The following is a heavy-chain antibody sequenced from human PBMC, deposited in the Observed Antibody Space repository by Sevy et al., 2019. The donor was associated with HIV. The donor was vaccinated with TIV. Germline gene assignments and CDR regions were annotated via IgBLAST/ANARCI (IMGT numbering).Heavy chain of an antibody. V-gene: IGHV3-20*04. CDR3: VRAFSATYSAYFDY. CDR2: IYWNGGST. J-gene: IGHJ4*02. D-gene: IGHD1-26*01. Sequence: GGSLRLSCAGSGVTTEDYGMNWVRQVPGKGLEWVSGIYWNGGSTAYADSVKGRFTISRDNAKRSLYLRMNSLRVDDTALYYCVRAFSATYSAYFDYWGQGALVTVSS. CDR1: GVTTEDYG.